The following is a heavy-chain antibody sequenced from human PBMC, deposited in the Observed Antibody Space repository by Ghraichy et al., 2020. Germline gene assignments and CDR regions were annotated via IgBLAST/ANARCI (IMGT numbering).Heavy chain of an antibody. J-gene: IGHJ4*02. CDR2: ISGGGGSR. CDR1: GFTFSSYL. CDR3: ARPVPGLFYFDS. D-gene: IGHD6-19*01. Sequence: GESLNISCDASGFTFSSYLMTWVRQVPGKGLEWISGISGGGGSRYYADSVRGRFVISRDNSKNTLFLQLNSLRAEDTAIYYCARPVPGLFYFDSWGQGTLVSVS. V-gene: IGHV3-23*01.